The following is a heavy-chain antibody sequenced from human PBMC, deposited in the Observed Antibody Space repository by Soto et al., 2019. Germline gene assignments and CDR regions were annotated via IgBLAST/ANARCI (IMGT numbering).Heavy chain of an antibody. CDR1: GGSISSSSYY. Sequence: SETLSLTCTVSGGSISSSSYYWGWIRQPPGKGLEWIGSIYYSGSTYYNPSLKSRVTISVDTSKNQFSLKLSSVTAADTAVYYCARPATYSSSWYEQYDYWGQGTLVTVSS. V-gene: IGHV4-39*01. CDR3: ARPATYSSSWYEQYDY. J-gene: IGHJ4*02. D-gene: IGHD6-13*01. CDR2: IYYSGST.